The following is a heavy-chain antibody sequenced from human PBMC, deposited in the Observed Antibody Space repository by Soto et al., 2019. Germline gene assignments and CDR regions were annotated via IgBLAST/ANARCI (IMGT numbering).Heavy chain of an antibody. Sequence: GQSQKISCKGSGYSFTNYWISWVRQMPGKGLEWMGRIDPSDSYTNYSPSFQGHVTISADKSISTAYLQWSSLKASDTAMYYCAILTYYYDSIPYDYWGQGTLGTVSS. CDR3: AILTYYYDSIPYDY. J-gene: IGHJ4*02. CDR2: IDPSDSYT. V-gene: IGHV5-10-1*01. CDR1: GYSFTNYW. D-gene: IGHD3-22*01.